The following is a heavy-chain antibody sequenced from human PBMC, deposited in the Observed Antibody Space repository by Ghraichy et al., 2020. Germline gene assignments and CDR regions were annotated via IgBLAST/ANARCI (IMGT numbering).Heavy chain of an antibody. CDR2: INHSGST. CDR1: GGSFSGYY. CDR3: ARVVWGRVKNYYYYYGMDV. Sequence: SETLSLTCAVYGGSFSGYYWSWIRQPPGKGLEWIGEINHSGSTNYNPSLKSRVTISVDTSKNQFSLKLSSVTAADTAVYYCARVVWGRVKNYYYYYGMDVWGQGTTVTVSS. D-gene: IGHD2-8*01. V-gene: IGHV4-34*01. J-gene: IGHJ6*02.